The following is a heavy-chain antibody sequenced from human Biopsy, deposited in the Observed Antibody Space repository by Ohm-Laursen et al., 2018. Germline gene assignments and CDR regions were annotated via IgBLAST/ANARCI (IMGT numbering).Heavy chain of an antibody. Sequence: GSLRLSCAASGFPFSDYYMRWIRQAPGKGLEWVSYISSGGTTISYADSVKGRFTISRDNAKNSLYLQMNSLRADDTAVYYCARDTRWSPYHMDVWGQGTTVTVSS. CDR3: ARDTRWSPYHMDV. CDR2: ISSGGTTI. D-gene: IGHD4-23*01. CDR1: GFPFSDYY. J-gene: IGHJ6*02. V-gene: IGHV3-11*01.